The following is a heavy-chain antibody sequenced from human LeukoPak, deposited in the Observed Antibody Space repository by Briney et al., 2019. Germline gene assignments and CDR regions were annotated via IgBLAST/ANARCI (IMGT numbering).Heavy chain of an antibody. CDR1: GFTFSSYA. J-gene: IGHJ4*02. Sequence: GGSLRLSCAASGFTFSSYAMHWVRQAPGKGLEWVAVISYDGSSKYYADSVKGRFTISRDNSKNTLYLQMSSLRAEDTAVYYCARVVDTHFDYWGQGTLVSVSS. D-gene: IGHD5-18*01. V-gene: IGHV3-30*15. CDR3: ARVVDTHFDY. CDR2: ISYDGSSK.